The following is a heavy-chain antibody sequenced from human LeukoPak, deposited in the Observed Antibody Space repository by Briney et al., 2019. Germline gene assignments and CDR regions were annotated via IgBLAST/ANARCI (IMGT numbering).Heavy chain of an antibody. Sequence: GGSLRLSCAASGLSFSSYWMNWVRQAPGKGLEWVANIKQDGSEKYYVDSVKGRFTISRDNAKNSLYLQMNSLRVEDMAVYYCARGGSRHISSWTLDYWGQGILVTVSS. D-gene: IGHD6-13*01. V-gene: IGHV3-7*01. CDR2: IKQDGSEK. J-gene: IGHJ4*02. CDR3: ARGGSRHISSWTLDY. CDR1: GLSFSSYW.